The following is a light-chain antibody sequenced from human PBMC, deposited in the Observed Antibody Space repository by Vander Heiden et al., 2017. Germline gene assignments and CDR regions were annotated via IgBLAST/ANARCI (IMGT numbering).Light chain of an antibody. J-gene: IGKJ4*01. CDR1: QGISSY. Sequence: AIRMTQSPSSLSASTGDRVTITCRASQGISSYLGWYQQKPGKAPKLLIYAASTLQSGVPSRFSGSGSGTDFTLTISWLHSEDFATYYCQQDYSYPPLTFGGGTKVEIK. V-gene: IGKV1-8*01. CDR3: QQDYSYPPLT. CDR2: AAS.